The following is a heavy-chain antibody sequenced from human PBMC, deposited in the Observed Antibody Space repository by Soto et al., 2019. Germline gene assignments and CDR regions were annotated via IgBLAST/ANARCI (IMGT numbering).Heavy chain of an antibody. V-gene: IGHV4-59*01. Sequence: SETLSLTCTVSGGSISSYYWSWIRQPPGKGLEWIGYIYYSGSTNYNPSLKSRVTISVDTSKNQFSLKLSSVTAADTAVYYCARGGGITSFGVATDAFAIPRQGTMVTVSS. CDR2: IYYSGST. CDR3: ARGGGITSFGVATDAFAI. J-gene: IGHJ3*02. CDR1: GGSISSYY. D-gene: IGHD3-3*01.